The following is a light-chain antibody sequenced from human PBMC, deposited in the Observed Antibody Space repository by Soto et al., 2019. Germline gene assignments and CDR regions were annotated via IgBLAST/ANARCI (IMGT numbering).Light chain of an antibody. Sequence: QSALTQPASVSGSPGQSITISCTGTSSDVGGYNYVSWYQQHPGKAPKRMIYVVSNRPSGVSNRFSGSKSGNTASLTISGLQAEDEADYYCSSYTSSSTSFGGGTQVTVL. CDR2: VVS. CDR3: SSYTSSSTS. V-gene: IGLV2-14*01. J-gene: IGLJ2*01. CDR1: SSDVGGYNY.